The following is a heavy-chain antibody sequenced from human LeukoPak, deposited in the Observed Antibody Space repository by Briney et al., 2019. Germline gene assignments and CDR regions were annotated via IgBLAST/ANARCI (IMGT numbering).Heavy chain of an antibody. D-gene: IGHD4/OR15-4a*01. J-gene: IGHJ3*01. CDR1: GFTFSSYA. Sequence: GGSLRLSCAASGFTFSSYAISWVRQAPGKGLVWVSRSNSDGSTTNYADSVKGRFTISIDNARNTLFLQMNSLRAEDTAVYYCARANLGAFDVWGQGTMVTVSS. CDR2: SNSDGSTT. CDR3: ARANLGAFDV. V-gene: IGHV3-74*01.